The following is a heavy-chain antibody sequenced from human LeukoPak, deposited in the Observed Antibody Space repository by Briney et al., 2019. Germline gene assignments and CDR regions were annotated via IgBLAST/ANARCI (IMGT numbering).Heavy chain of an antibody. CDR2: IYHSGST. CDR1: GYSISSGYY. CDR3: ARAWGQSWLQFKGFDP. J-gene: IGHJ5*02. Sequence: SETLSLTCAVSGYSISSGYYWGWIRQPPGKGLEWIGSIYHSGSTYYNPSLKSRVTISVDTSKNQFSLKLSSVTAADTAVYYCARAWGQSWLQFKGFDPWGQGTLVTVSS. V-gene: IGHV4-38-2*01. D-gene: IGHD5-24*01.